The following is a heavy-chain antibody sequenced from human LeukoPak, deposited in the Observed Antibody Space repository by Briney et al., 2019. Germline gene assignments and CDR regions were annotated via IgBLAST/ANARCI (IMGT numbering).Heavy chain of an antibody. CDR1: GDFITASY. Sequence: PSETLSLTCTVSGDFITASYWSWIRQPPGKGLEWIGYAYYSGSTEYNPSLRSRVTISLEMSKHQFSLNVTSVTAADTAVYYCATNTGTVFDYWGQGALVTVSS. D-gene: IGHD7-27*01. J-gene: IGHJ4*02. CDR3: ATNTGTVFDY. V-gene: IGHV4-59*01. CDR2: AYYSGST.